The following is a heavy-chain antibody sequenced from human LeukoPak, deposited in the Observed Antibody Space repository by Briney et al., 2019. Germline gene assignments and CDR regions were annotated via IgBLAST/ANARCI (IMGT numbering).Heavy chain of an antibody. D-gene: IGHD3-10*01. CDR2: IIPIFGTA. Sequence: ASVKVSCKASGGTFSSYAISWVRQAPGQGLEWMGGIIPIFGTANYAQKFQGRVTITTDESTSTAYMELSSLRSEDTAVYYCARGMVRGVIIYYSDYWGQGTLVTVSS. CDR1: GGTFSSYA. CDR3: ARGMVRGVIIYYSDY. V-gene: IGHV1-69*05. J-gene: IGHJ4*02.